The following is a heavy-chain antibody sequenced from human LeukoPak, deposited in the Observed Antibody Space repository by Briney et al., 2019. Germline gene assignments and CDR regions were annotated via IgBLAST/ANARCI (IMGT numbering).Heavy chain of an antibody. CDR1: GFIFSDYG. J-gene: IGHJ4*02. V-gene: IGHV3-30*02. D-gene: IGHD3-3*01. Sequence: GGSLRLSCAASGFIFSDYGMHWVRQAPGKGLEWVAFIRYDGSNKYYLDSVKGRFTISRDNAKNSLYLQMNSLRAEDMALYYCAKDISTNYDSWGYDYWGQGTLVTVSS. CDR3: AKDISTNYDSWGYDY. CDR2: IRYDGSNK.